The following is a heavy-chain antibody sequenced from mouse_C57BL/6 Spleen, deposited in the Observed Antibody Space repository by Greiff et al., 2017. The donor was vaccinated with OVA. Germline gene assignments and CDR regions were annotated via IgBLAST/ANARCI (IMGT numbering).Heavy chain of an antibody. Sequence: EVKLQESGPELVKPGASVKMSCKASGYTFTDYNMHWVKQSHGKSLEWIGYINPNNGGTSYNQKFKGKATLTVNKSSSTAYMELRSLTSEDSAVYYCARWALGAFAYWGQGTLVTVSA. CDR1: GYTFTDYN. CDR3: ARWALGAFAY. CDR2: INPNNGGT. J-gene: IGHJ3*01. D-gene: IGHD3-1*01. V-gene: IGHV1-22*01.